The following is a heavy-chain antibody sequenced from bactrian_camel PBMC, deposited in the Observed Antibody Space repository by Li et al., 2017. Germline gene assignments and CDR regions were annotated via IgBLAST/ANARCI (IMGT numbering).Heavy chain of an antibody. Sequence: HVQLVESGGGSVQAGGSLTLNCSASGYFTASYCMGWFRQAAGKRREGVVAIDVDGTTKYADSVQGRFTISRDTAKKTLSLQMNNVRPEDTAKYFCGAEVFPCRSYSDYAEHWGQGTQVTVS. J-gene: IGHJ4*01. CDR2: IDVDGTT. D-gene: IGHD4*01. CDR1: GYFTASYC. V-gene: IGHV3S53*01. CDR3: GAEVFPCRSYSDYAEH.